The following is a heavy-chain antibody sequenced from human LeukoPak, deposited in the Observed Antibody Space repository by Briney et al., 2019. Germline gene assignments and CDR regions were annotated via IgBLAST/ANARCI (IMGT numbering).Heavy chain of an antibody. J-gene: IGHJ5*02. D-gene: IGHD2-21*01. CDR1: GFTFSSYG. V-gene: IGHV3-23*01. CDR3: ARSPDVVETWFDL. CDR2: ISGSGSST. Sequence: PGGSLRLSCAASGFTFSSYGMTWVRQAPGKGLEWVSGISGSGSSTYYADSVKGRFTISRDNSKNTLYLQMNSLRAEDTAVYYCARSPDVVETWFDLWGQGTLATVSS.